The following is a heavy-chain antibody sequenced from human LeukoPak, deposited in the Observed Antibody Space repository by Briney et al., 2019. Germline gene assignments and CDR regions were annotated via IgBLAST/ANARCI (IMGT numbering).Heavy chain of an antibody. J-gene: IGHJ4*02. V-gene: IGHV4-38-2*01. CDR2: IHHSGST. Sequence: SETLSLTCAVSGYSISSGYYWGWIRQPPGKGLEWIGSIHHSGSTYYNPSLKSRVTISVDTSKNQFSLKLSSVTAADTAVYYCARTSVYYFDYWGQGTLVTVSS. CDR1: GYSISSGYY. CDR3: ARTSVYYFDY.